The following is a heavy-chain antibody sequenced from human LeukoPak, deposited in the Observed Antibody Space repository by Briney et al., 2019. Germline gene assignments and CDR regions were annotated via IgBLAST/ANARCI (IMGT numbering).Heavy chain of an antibody. D-gene: IGHD4/OR15-4a*01. CDR2: IGGSGVST. Sequence: GGSLRLSCAASGFTVSSNYMRWVRQAPGKGLEWVSSIGGSGVSTCYADSVKGRFTISRDNSKNTLYLQMNSLGAEDTALYYCVRGASSKWFELWGQGALVTVSS. CDR1: GFTVSSNY. V-gene: IGHV3-23*01. CDR3: VRGASSKWFEL. J-gene: IGHJ5*02.